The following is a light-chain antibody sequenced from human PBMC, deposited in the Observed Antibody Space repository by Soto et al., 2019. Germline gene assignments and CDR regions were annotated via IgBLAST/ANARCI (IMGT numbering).Light chain of an antibody. CDR3: QQYDNFPPYT. V-gene: IGKV1-33*01. J-gene: IGKJ2*01. CDR2: DAS. CDR1: RDISVY. Sequence: DIQMTQSPSSLSASVGDRVTITCQASRDISVYLNWYQQKPGKPPKLLVFDASNLQTGVPSPFSGSESGTHFTFTISSLQPEDIATYYCQQYDNFPPYTFGQGTRLEIK.